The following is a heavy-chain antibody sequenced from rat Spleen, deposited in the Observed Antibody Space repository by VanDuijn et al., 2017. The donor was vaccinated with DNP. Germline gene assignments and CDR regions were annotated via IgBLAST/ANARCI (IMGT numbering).Heavy chain of an antibody. D-gene: IGHD1-12*02. CDR3: TSYYDGSYY. Sequence: QVQLKESGPGLVQPSQTLSLTCTVSGFSLTSYGVSWVRQPPGKGLEWIAAISSGGSTYYNSALKSRLSISRDTSKSQVFLKMNSLQTEDTAIYFCTSYYDGSYYWGQGVMVTVSS. CDR1: GFSLTSYG. V-gene: IGHV2S12*01. CDR2: ISSGGST. J-gene: IGHJ2*01.